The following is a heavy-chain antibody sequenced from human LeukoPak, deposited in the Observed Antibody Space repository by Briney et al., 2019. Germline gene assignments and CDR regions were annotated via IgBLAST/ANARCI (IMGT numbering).Heavy chain of an antibody. CDR1: GFTVSSNY. D-gene: IGHD2-2*01. CDR2: IYSGGST. J-gene: IGHJ4*02. Sequence: GGSLRLSCAASGFTVSSNYMSWVRQAPGKGLEWVSVIYSGGSTYYADSVKGRFTISRDNSKNTLYLQMNSLRAGDTAVYYCASRGYCSSTSCYFLDYWGQGTLVTVSS. V-gene: IGHV3-53*01. CDR3: ASRGYCSSTSCYFLDY.